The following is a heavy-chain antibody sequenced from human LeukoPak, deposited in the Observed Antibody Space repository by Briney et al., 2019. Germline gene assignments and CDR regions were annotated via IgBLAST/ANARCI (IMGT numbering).Heavy chain of an antibody. V-gene: IGHV4-34*01. CDR2: INHSGST. J-gene: IGHJ4*02. Sequence: PSETLSLTCAVYGGSFSGYYWSWIRQPPGKGLEWIGEINHSGSTSYNPSLKSRVTISVDTSKNQFSLKPSSVTAADTAVYYCAGDKIAARPAYWGQGTLVTVSS. CDR3: AGDKIAARPAY. D-gene: IGHD6-6*01. CDR1: GGSFSGYY.